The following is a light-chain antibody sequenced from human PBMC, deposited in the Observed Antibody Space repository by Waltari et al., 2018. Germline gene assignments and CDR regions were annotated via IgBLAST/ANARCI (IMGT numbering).Light chain of an antibody. J-gene: IGKJ1*01. Sequence: IVLTQSPGTLSLSPGERATLSCRASQSVSIYLAWYQQKPGQAPGLLIYHTSTRATGIPDRFSGSGSGTDFSLTISGLEPEDFAVYYCQHYKSLPVSFGQGTRVEIK. CDR3: QHYKSLPVS. CDR2: HTS. V-gene: IGKV3-20*01. CDR1: QSVSIY.